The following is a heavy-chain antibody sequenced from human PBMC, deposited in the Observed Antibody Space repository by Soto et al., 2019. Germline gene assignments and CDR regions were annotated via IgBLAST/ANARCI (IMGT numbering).Heavy chain of an antibody. V-gene: IGHV3-48*03. CDR1: GFTFSSYE. CDR2: ISSSGSTI. Sequence: GGSLRLSCAASGFTFSSYEMNWVRQAPGKGLEWVSYISSSGSTIYYADSVKGRFTISRDNAKNSLYLQMNSLRVEDTAVYYCARDGFGFWSGYPIPFDYWGQGTLVTVSS. D-gene: IGHD3-3*01. J-gene: IGHJ4*02. CDR3: ARDGFGFWSGYPIPFDY.